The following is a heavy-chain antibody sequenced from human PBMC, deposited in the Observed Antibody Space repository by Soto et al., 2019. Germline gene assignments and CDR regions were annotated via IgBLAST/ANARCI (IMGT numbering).Heavy chain of an antibody. CDR2: INPSGGST. CDR3: ARGSSSSLKHAFEI. V-gene: IGHV1-46*01. CDR1: GYTFSSYY. Sequence: VASLTVSWKASGYTFSSYYMDWVRQAPGQGLVWIGIINPSGGSTTYAQKFQGRFTISRDNAQNSVYLEMSSLRDEDTAVYFCARGSSSSLKHAFEIWGQGTMVTVSS. D-gene: IGHD6-6*01. J-gene: IGHJ3*02.